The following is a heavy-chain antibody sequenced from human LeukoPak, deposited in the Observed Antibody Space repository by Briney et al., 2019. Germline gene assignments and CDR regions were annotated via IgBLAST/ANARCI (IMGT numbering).Heavy chain of an antibody. D-gene: IGHD3-3*01. Sequence: GGSLRLSCAASGFTFSSYWMSWVRQAPGKGLEWVANIKQDGSEKYYVDSVKGRFTISRDNAKNSLYLQMNSLRAEDTAVYYCARGVTGRITIFGVLKKGRDYYYYMDVWGKGTTVTVSS. CDR2: IKQDGSEK. J-gene: IGHJ6*03. V-gene: IGHV3-7*01. CDR1: GFTFSSYW. CDR3: ARGVTGRITIFGVLKKGRDYYYYMDV.